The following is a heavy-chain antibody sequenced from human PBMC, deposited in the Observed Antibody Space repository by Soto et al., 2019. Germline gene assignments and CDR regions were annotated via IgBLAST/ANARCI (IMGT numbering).Heavy chain of an antibody. CDR3: AAGYGGNSA. V-gene: IGHV1-69*02. CDR2: IIPILGIA. D-gene: IGHD2-21*02. J-gene: IGHJ4*02. CDR1: GGTFSSYT. Sequence: QVQLVQSGAEVKKPGSSVKVSCKASGGTFSSYTISWVRQAPGQGLEWMGRIIPILGIANYAQKFQGRVTSTADKSTSTAYMELSSLRSEATAVYYCAAGYGGNSAWGQGTLVTVSS.